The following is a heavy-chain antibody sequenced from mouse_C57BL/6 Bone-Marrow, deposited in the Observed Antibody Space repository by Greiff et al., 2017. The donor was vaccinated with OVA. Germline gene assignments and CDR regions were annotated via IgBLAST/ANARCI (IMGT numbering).Heavy chain of an antibody. Sequence: VKLQESGPELVKPGASVKISCKASGYAFSSSWMNWVKQRPGKGLEWIGRIYPGDGDTNYNGKFKGKATLTADKSSSTAYMQLSSLTSEDSAVYFCARSYSSGYVVLFAYWGQGTLVTVSA. CDR1: GYAFSSSW. CDR2: IYPGDGDT. D-gene: IGHD3-2*02. CDR3: ARSYSSGYVVLFAY. V-gene: IGHV1-82*01. J-gene: IGHJ3*01.